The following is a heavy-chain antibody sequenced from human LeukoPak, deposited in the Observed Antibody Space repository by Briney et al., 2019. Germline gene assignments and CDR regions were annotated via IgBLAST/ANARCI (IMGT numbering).Heavy chain of an antibody. CDR2: IIPIFGTA. Sequence: SVKVSCKASGGTFSSYAISWVRQAPGQGLEWMGGIIPIFGTANYAQKFQGRVTITADESTSTAYMELSSLRSEDTAVYYCASNRYCSSTSCYPPYFDYWGQGTLVTVSS. CDR3: ASNRYCSSTSCYPPYFDY. V-gene: IGHV1-69*13. J-gene: IGHJ4*02. D-gene: IGHD2-2*01. CDR1: GGTFSSYA.